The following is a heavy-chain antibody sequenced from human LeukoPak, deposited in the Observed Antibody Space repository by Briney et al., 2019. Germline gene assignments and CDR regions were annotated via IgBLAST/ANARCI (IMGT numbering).Heavy chain of an antibody. D-gene: IGHD3-22*01. Sequence: PSQTLSLTCTVSGGSSSSGGYYWSWIRQHPGKGLEWIGYTYYNGSTYYNPSLKSRLTVSADTSKNQFSLKLTSVTAADTAVYYCARVVRSNYYDSPWFFDYWRQGTLVTVSS. V-gene: IGHV4-31*03. CDR3: ARVVRSNYYDSPWFFDY. CDR2: TYYNGST. CDR1: GGSSSSGGYY. J-gene: IGHJ4*02.